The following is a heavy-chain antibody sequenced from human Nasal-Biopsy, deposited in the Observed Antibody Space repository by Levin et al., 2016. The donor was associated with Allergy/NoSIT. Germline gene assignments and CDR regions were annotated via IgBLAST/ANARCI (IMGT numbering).Heavy chain of an antibody. CDR3: TRGEGAYRDFWPSGY. V-gene: IGHV3-49*04. Sequence: GESLKISCTTSGFSFEDYSLSWVRQAPGKGLEWVGFTRSRNYGGATTYAASVRGRFTISRDSSRSVVYLEMKSLKSEDTAVYYCTRGEGAYRDFWPSGYWGQGALVTVSS. CDR2: TRSRNYGGAT. CDR1: GFSFEDYS. D-gene: IGHD2-21*01. J-gene: IGHJ4*02.